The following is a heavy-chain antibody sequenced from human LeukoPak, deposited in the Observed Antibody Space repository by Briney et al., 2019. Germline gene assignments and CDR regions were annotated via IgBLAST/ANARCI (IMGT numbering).Heavy chain of an antibody. D-gene: IGHD6-19*01. V-gene: IGHV4-38-2*02. J-gene: IGHJ4*02. CDR2: IYHSGST. CDR3: ARSWLYGDFDY. Sequence: SETLSLTCTVSGYSISRGNHWGWIRQPPGKGLEWIGSIYHSGSTYYNPSLKSRVTISVDTSKNQFSLNLTFVTAADTALYYCARSWLYGDFDYWGQGTLVTVSS. CDR1: GYSISRGNH.